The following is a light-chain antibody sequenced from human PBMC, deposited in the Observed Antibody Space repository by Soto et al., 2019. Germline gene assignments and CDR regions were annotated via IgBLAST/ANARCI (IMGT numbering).Light chain of an antibody. CDR2: GAS. CDR3: QQYGGSPSFT. CDR1: QSVSSSY. Sequence: EIVLTQSPGTLSLSPGERATLSCRASQSVSSSYLGWYQQKPGQAPRLLIYGASGRATGIPDRFSGRGSGTDFTLTISRLEPEDFAVYYCQQYGGSPSFTFGPGTKVDIK. J-gene: IGKJ3*01. V-gene: IGKV3-20*01.